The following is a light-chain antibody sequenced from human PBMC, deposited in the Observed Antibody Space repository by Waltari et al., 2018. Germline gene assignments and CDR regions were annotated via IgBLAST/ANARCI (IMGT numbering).Light chain of an antibody. CDR1: LSNIGANF. CDR2: RND. J-gene: IGLJ1*01. CDR3: AAWDDSLSGHFV. Sequence: QSVLTQPPSASGTPGQSVTISCSGSLSNIGANFVYWYQQVPGTAPNILIYRNDQRPSGVPDRFSASKSGTSASLAISGLRSEDEADYFCAAWDDSLSGHFVFGTGTKVIV. V-gene: IGLV1-47*01.